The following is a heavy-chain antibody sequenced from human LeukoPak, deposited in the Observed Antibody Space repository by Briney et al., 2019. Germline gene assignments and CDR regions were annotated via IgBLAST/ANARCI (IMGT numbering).Heavy chain of an antibody. D-gene: IGHD3-10*01. CDR3: ARPWFGELSSVDFLPPDMDL. CDR2: FYYSGST. Sequence: KSSETLSLTCTVSGGSISSSSYYWGWIRQPPGKGLEWIGSFYYSGSTYYNPSLKSRVTISVDTSKNQFSLKLSSVTAADTAVYYCARPWFGELSSVDFLPPDMDLWGQGTTVTVSS. V-gene: IGHV4-39*01. J-gene: IGHJ6*02. CDR1: GGSISSSSYY.